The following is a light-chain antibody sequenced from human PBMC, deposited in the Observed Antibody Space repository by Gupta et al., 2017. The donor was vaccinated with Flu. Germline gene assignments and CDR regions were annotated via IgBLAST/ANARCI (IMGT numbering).Light chain of an antibody. V-gene: IGKV3-15*01. J-gene: IGKJ1*01. Sequence: EIVMTQSPATLSVSQGERATLSCRASQGVSSNLAWYQQKPGQAPRLIIYGASTTATGSTASFSGGGECKEFTLTSIRRQYEACAVYCWHQDFTLWTFGQGTKVEIK. CDR3: HQDFTLWT. CDR2: GAS. CDR1: QGVSSN.